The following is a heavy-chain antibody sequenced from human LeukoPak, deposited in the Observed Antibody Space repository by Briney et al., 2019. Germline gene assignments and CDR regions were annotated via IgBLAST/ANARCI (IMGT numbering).Heavy chain of an antibody. D-gene: IGHD3-22*01. V-gene: IGHV3-21*01. CDR1: GFTFSSYS. J-gene: IGHJ3*02. CDR2: ISSSSSYI. CDR3: ARDMIVVVMGDAFDI. Sequence: GGSLRLSCAASGFTFSSYSMNWVRQAPGQGLEWFSSISSSSSYIYYADSVKGRFTISRDNTKNSLYLQMNSLRAEDTAVYYCARDMIVVVMGDAFDIWGQGTMVTVSS.